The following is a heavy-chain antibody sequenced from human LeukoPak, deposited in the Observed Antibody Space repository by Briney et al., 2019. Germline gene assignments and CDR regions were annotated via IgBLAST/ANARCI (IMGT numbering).Heavy chain of an antibody. J-gene: IGHJ6*02. CDR2: ISDTGSAI. D-gene: IGHD3-10*01. CDR3: ARDPGVLWFGELSPGYGMDV. Sequence: GGSLRLSCAASGFTFSSYAMSWVRQAPGKGLEWVSYISDTGSAIHYADSVKGRFTISRDNSKNTLYLQMNSLRAEDTAVYYCARDPGVLWFGELSPGYGMDVWGQGTTVTVSS. V-gene: IGHV3-23*01. CDR1: GFTFSSYA.